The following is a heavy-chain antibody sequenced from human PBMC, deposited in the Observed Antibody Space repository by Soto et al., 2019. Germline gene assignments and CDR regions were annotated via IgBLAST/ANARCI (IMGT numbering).Heavy chain of an antibody. V-gene: IGHV3-11*01. D-gene: IGHD3-3*01. Sequence: QVQLVESGGDLVKRGGSLRLSCAASGYTFSDYYMRWIRQAPGKGLEWVSYIDTSSTKIYYADSVKGRFTISRDNAKNSLYLEMNTMRDEDTAVYYCASNYDMWSGYRAPVDYWGQGTLVTVSS. CDR2: IDTSSTKI. J-gene: IGHJ4*02. CDR3: ASNYDMWSGYRAPVDY. CDR1: GYTFSDYY.